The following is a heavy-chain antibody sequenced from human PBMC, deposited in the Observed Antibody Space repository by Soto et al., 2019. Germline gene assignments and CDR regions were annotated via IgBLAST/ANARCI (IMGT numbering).Heavy chain of an antibody. CDR2: IYYSGST. CDR3: ATTGAADPFDN. D-gene: IGHD6-13*01. J-gene: IGHJ4*02. Sequence: QVQLQESGPGLVKPSETLSLTCTVSGGSVSSGDYYWSWIRQPPGKGLEWIGYIYYSGSTDYDPPLKSNPSLESRVTVSIDTSKNQFSLKLSSVTAADTAVYYCATTGAADPFDNWGQGTLVTVSS. CDR1: GGSVSSGDYY. V-gene: IGHV4-61*08.